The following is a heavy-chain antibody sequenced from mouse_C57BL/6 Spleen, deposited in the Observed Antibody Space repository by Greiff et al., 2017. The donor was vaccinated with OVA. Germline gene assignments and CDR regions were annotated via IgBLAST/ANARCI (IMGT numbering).Heavy chain of an antibody. Sequence: EVMLVESGGGLVKPGGSLKLSCAASGFTFSSYAMSWVRQTPEKRLEWVATISDGGSYTYYPDNVKGRITISRDNAKNNLYLQMSHLKSEDTAMYYCARVGTTVVAYYAMDYWGQGTSVTVSS. J-gene: IGHJ4*01. CDR1: GFTFSSYA. CDR2: ISDGGSYT. D-gene: IGHD1-1*01. CDR3: ARVGTTVVAYYAMDY. V-gene: IGHV5-4*03.